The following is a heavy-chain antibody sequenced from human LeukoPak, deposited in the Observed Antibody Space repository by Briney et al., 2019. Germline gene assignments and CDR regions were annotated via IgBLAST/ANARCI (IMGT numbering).Heavy chain of an antibody. J-gene: IGHJ4*02. Sequence: GGSLRLSCAASGFTFSSYGMHWVRQAPGKGLEGVAVIYYDGNKKFYADSVKGRFTISRDNSKNTLYLQMNSLRAEDTAVYYCARDAYYYGSGSYVDYWGQGTLVTVSS. CDR1: GFTFSSYG. CDR3: ARDAYYYGSGSYVDY. CDR2: IYYDGNKK. V-gene: IGHV3-33*01. D-gene: IGHD3-10*01.